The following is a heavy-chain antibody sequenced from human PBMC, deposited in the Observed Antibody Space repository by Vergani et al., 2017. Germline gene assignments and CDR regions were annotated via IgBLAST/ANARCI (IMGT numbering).Heavy chain of an antibody. CDR2: IYGNEDK. J-gene: IGHJ4*02. D-gene: IGHD7-27*01. CDR3: ARSSNWGSTGFDY. V-gene: IGHV2-5*01. Sequence: QITLKESGPTLVKPTQTLTLTCTFSGFSLRNKDVGVAWIRQPPGEALEWLALIYGNEDKRYSPSLKTRLTLTKDTSKNQVVLTMTNMDPVDTATYYCARSSNWGSTGFDYWGQGTLVTVSS. CDR1: GFSLRNKDVG.